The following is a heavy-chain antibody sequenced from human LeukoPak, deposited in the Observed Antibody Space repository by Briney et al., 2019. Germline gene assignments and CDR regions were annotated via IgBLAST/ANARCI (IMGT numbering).Heavy chain of an antibody. CDR1: GYTFTSFK. CDR3: ARDYWSWSFDY. Sequence: ASVKVSCKASGYTFTSFKMNWVRQAPGQGLEWMGIINPSGGSTTYAQSFQGRVTITRDTSTSTFYMELSSLRSEDTAMYFCARDYWSWSFDYWGQGTLVTVSS. V-gene: IGHV1-46*01. J-gene: IGHJ4*02. CDR2: INPSGGST. D-gene: IGHD6-13*01.